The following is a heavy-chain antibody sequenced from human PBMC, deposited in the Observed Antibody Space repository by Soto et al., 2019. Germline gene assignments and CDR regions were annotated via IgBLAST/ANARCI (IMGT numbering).Heavy chain of an antibody. CDR2: IIPIYGIP. Sequence: SVRVSCKTSGGTFNTHAISWVRQAPGHGFEWMGGIIPIYGIPSHAQKFQGRVTITADEPTTTVYMELSSLRSDDTAVYYCARGPNWNARYYYYGMDVWGPGTTVTVSS. CDR1: GGTFNTHA. D-gene: IGHD1-1*01. J-gene: IGHJ6*02. V-gene: IGHV1-69*13. CDR3: ARGPNWNARYYYYGMDV.